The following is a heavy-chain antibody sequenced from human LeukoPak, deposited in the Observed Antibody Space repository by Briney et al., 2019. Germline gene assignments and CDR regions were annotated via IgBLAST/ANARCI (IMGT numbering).Heavy chain of an antibody. CDR3: ARTSGSHPIDD. CDR1: GGALSGYY. D-gene: IGHD1-26*01. J-gene: IGHJ4*02. Sequence: PPETLSLTCAVYGGALSGYYWGWIRQPPRERQGWVGEINLSGSTNYNPSLKSRVTVSVDTSKNQFSLKLSSVTAADTAVYYCARTSGSHPIDDWGEGTLVTVSS. CDR2: INLSGST. V-gene: IGHV4-34*01.